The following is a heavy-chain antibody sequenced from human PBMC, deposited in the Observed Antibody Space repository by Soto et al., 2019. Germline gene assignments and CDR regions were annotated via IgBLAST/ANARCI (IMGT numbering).Heavy chain of an antibody. CDR1: GGSISSGDYY. CDR2: IYYRGST. D-gene: IGHD2-15*01. J-gene: IGHJ4*02. Sequence: QVQLQESGPGLVKPSQTLSLTCTVSGGSISSGDYYWSWIRQPPGKGLEWIGYIYYRGSTYYNPSLKSPVTISVDTSKNQFALKLSSVTAADTAVYYCARAWARRGYCSGGSCYSSDYWGQGTLVTVSS. CDR3: ARAWARRGYCSGGSCYSSDY. V-gene: IGHV4-30-4*01.